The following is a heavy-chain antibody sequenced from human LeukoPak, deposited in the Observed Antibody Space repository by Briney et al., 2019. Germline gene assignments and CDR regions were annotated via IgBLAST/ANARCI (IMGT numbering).Heavy chain of an antibody. Sequence: GGSLRLSCAASGLTFSSHWMHWVRQAPGKGLEWVSGISWNSGSIGYADSVKGRFTISRDNAKNSLYLQMNSLRAEDTALYYCAKGPVAGTEGRGTYDYWGQGTLVTVSS. CDR1: GLTFSSHW. D-gene: IGHD6-19*01. V-gene: IGHV3-9*01. CDR3: AKGPVAGTEGRGTYDY. CDR2: ISWNSGSI. J-gene: IGHJ4*02.